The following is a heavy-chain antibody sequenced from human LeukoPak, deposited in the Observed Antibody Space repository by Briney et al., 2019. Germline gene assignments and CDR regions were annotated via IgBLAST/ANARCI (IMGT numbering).Heavy chain of an antibody. Sequence: PSETLSLTCTVSGDSISSGTYYWSWIRQPAGKGLEWIGRIYTKGSTNYNPSLKSRVTISVDTSKNQFSLKLSSVTAADTAVYYCAREGSYGDNWFDPWGQGTLVTVSS. CDR1: GDSISSGTYY. J-gene: IGHJ5*02. V-gene: IGHV4-61*02. CDR3: AREGSYGDNWFDP. D-gene: IGHD1-26*01. CDR2: IYTKGST.